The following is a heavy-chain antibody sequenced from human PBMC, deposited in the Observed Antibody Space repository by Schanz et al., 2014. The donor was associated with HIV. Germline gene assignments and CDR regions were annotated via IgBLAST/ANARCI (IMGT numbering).Heavy chain of an antibody. V-gene: IGHV1-69*06. D-gene: IGHD6-13*01. Sequence: QVQLVQSGAEVKRPGSSVKVPCKASGGTFSTYAINWVRQAPGQGLEWMGGIIPSHAQMGGTIPSSDTTNYAQKLQGRVTITVDKSTSTAYMELSSLRLDDTAVYYCARERPYTSIWSAPAPRHYFYYGMDVWGQGTTVTVSS. CDR2: IIPSHAQMGGTIPSSDTT. CDR3: ARERPYTSIWSAPAPRHYFYYGMDV. CDR1: GGTFSTYA. J-gene: IGHJ6*02.